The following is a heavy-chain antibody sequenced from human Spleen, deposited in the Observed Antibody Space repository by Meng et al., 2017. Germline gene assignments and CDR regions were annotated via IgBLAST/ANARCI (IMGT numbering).Heavy chain of an antibody. CDR3: ARAFYYDSSGRTNTFDM. J-gene: IGHJ3*02. D-gene: IGHD3-22*01. V-gene: IGHV3-20*04. Sequence: GESLKISCEASGFKFADYAMAWVRRGPGKGLEWVSGIRWSGGSTGYADSVKGRFIISRDNAKNSLYLQMNSLRAEDTAFYYCARAFYYDSSGRTNTFDMWGQGTMVTVSS. CDR1: GFKFADYA. CDR2: IRWSGGST.